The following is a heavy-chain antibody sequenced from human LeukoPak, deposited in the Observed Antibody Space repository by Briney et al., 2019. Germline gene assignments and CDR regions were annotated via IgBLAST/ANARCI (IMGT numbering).Heavy chain of an antibody. CDR2: INPNSGGT. CDR1: GYTFTGYY. D-gene: IGHD6-19*01. V-gene: IGHV1-2*02. CDR3: ARDARYSSGWYYFDY. J-gene: IGHJ4*02. Sequence: GASVKVSCKASGYTFTGYYMHWVRQAPGQGLEWMGWINPNSGGTNYAQKFQGRATMTRDTSISTAYMELSRLRSDDTAVYYCARDARYSSGWYYFDYWGQGTLVTVSS.